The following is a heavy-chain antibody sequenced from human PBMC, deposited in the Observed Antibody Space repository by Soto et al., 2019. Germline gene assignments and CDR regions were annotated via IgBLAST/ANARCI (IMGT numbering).Heavy chain of an antibody. V-gene: IGHV5-51*01. D-gene: IGHD6-6*01. CDR2: IYPGDSDT. CDR3: ARLQEYSSSSDYYYYGMDV. CDR1: GYSFTSYW. J-gene: IGHJ6*02. Sequence: PGESLKISCKGSGYSFTSYWIGWVRQMPGKGLEWMGIIYPGDSDTRYSPSFQGQVTISADKSISTAYLQWSSLKASDTAMYYCARLQEYSSSSDYYYYGMDVWGQGTTVTVSS.